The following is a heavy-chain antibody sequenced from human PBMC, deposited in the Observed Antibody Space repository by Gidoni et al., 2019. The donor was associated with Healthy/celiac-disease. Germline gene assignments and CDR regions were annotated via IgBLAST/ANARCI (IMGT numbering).Heavy chain of an antibody. V-gene: IGHV1-69*01. J-gene: IGHJ4*02. Sequence: QVQLVQSGAEVKKPGSSVKVSCKASGGTFSSYAISWVRQAPGQGLEWMGGIIPIFGTANYAQKFQGRVTITADESTSTAYMELSSLRSEDTAVYCCARDNRPYYYDSSGPYFDYWGQGTLVTVSS. CDR3: ARDNRPYYYDSSGPYFDY. CDR1: GGTFSSYA. CDR2: IIPIFGTA. D-gene: IGHD3-22*01.